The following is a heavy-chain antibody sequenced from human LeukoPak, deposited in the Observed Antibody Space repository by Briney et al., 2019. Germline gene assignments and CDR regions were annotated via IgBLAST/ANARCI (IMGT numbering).Heavy chain of an antibody. CDR3: ARDYYGSGSFKGDNWFDP. V-gene: IGHV3-7*01. D-gene: IGHD3-10*01. J-gene: IGHJ5*02. Sequence: GGSLRLSCAASGFTFSSYWMSWVRQAPGKGLEWVANIKQDGSEEYYVDSVKGRFTISRDNAKNSLYLQMNSLRAEDTAVYYCARDYYGSGSFKGDNWFDPWGQGTLVTVSS. CDR2: IKQDGSEE. CDR1: GFTFSSYW.